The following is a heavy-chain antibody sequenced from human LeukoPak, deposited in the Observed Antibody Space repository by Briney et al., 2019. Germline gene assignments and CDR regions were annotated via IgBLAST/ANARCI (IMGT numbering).Heavy chain of an antibody. CDR2: INPSGGRT. CDR1: GYTFTSYY. D-gene: IGHD3-22*01. J-gene: IGHJ4*02. Sequence: ASVKVSCKASGYTFTSYYMHWVRQAPGQGLEWMGVINPSGGRTSYAQKFQGRVTIPTDTSTSTVYMELSSLRSEDTAVYYCARADDSMYYFDYWGQGTLVTVSS. CDR3: ARADDSMYYFDY. V-gene: IGHV1-46*01.